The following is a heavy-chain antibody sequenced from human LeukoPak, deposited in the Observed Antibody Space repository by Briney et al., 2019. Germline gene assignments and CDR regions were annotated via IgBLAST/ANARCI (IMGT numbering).Heavy chain of an antibody. CDR1: GGSTSSGNYY. CDR3: ARLGAGPTYYDFWSGYSSFYFDY. CDR2: IPSSGNS. J-gene: IGHJ4*02. D-gene: IGHD3-3*01. Sequence: PSETLSLTCTVSGGSTSSGNYYWGWIRQPPGKGLEWIGGIPSSGNSYYNPSLKSRITISIDTSKNHFSLKLSSVTAADTAVYYCARLGAGPTYYDFWSGYSSFYFDYWGQGTLFTVSS. V-gene: IGHV4-39*02.